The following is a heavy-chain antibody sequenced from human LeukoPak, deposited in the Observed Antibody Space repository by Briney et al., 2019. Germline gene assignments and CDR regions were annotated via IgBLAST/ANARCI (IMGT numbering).Heavy chain of an antibody. CDR2: IYYSGST. CDR3: VRDREGVPAASNWYFDL. J-gene: IGHJ2*01. D-gene: IGHD2-2*01. CDR1: GGSISSYY. Sequence: SETLSLTCTVSGGSISSYYWSWIRQPPGKGLGWIGYIYYSGSTNYNPSLKSRVTISVDTSKNQFSLKLSSVTAADTAVYYCVRDREGVPAASNWYFDLWGRGTLVTVSS. V-gene: IGHV4-59*01.